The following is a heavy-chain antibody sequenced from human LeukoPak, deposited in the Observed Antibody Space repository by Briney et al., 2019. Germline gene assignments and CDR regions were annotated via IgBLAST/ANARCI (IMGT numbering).Heavy chain of an antibody. V-gene: IGHV4-30-2*01. CDR1: GGSISSGGYY. Sequence: SQTLSLTCTVSGGSISSGGYYWSWIRQPPGKGLGWIGYIYHSGSTYYNPSLKSRVTISVDRSKNQFSLKLSSVTAADTAVYYCARAMVSIAAYYFDYWGQGTLVTVSS. CDR2: IYHSGST. D-gene: IGHD6-6*01. J-gene: IGHJ4*02. CDR3: ARAMVSIAAYYFDY.